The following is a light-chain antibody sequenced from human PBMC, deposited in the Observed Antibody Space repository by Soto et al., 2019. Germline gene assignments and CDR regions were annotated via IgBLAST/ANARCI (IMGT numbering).Light chain of an antibody. CDR1: QSIRID. CDR2: GQS. CDR3: KEYSKWPSRT. J-gene: IGKJ1*01. Sequence: EIXMTQSPATLXVSPGERASLXCRASQSIRIDVAWYQQTHGEARRHLVSGQSTRASGIQDRLIGSGSGTEFTLNISSLQSEEFAVYYCKEYSKWPSRTVGPGTKVDIK. V-gene: IGKV3-15*01.